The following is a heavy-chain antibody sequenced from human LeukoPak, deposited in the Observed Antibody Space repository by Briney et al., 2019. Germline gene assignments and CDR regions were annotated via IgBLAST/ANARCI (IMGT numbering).Heavy chain of an antibody. J-gene: IGHJ4*02. D-gene: IGHD6-13*01. V-gene: IGHV3-23*01. Sequence: GGSLRLSCAASGFTFSIYALTWVRQAPGKGLEWVSLISGSNNSTFYADSVKGRFTISRDNSKNTLFLQMHSLRVEDTAVYYCAKRYSSSWPFDSWGQGTLVTVYS. CDR1: GFTFSIYA. CDR2: ISGSNNST. CDR3: AKRYSSSWPFDS.